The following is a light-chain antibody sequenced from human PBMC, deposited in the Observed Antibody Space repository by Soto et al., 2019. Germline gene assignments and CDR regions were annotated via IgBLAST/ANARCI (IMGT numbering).Light chain of an antibody. V-gene: IGKV1-39*01. CDR3: QQTNTPPLT. CDR2: TTS. Sequence: DIQMTQSPPSLSASVGDSVTITCRSSQTINNYLNWYQQKPGQAPQLLIHTTSTLQSGAPSRFSGSGSGTDYTLTINSLQPEDFATYYCQQTNTPPLTFGQGTKVDSK. CDR1: QTINNY. J-gene: IGKJ1*01.